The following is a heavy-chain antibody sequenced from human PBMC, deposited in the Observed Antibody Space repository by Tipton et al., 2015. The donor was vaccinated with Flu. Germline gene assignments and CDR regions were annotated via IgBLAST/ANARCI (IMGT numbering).Heavy chain of an antibody. J-gene: IGHJ4*02. CDR2: IYASGTT. CDR1: GGSISSGNYY. CDR3: ARSTYYYGSGSSDY. D-gene: IGHD3-10*01. V-gene: IGHV4-61*02. Sequence: TLSLTCSVSGGSISSGNYYWAWIRQPAGKGLEWIGRIYASGTTNYNPYLKSRLTISVDTSRNQLSLKVNSVTAADTAVYYCARSTYYYGSGSSDYWGQGTLVTVSS.